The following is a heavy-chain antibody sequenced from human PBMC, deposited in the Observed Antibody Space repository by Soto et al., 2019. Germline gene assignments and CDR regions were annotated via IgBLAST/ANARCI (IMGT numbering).Heavy chain of an antibody. D-gene: IGHD4-17*01. J-gene: IGHJ4*02. CDR1: GINFINVW. V-gene: IGHV3-15*01. CDR3: TTDPGDYEDF. Sequence: EAQLVESGGDLVKPGGCLRLSCAVSGINFINVWMSWVRQSPGKGLEWVGRIKNKADGGTTDYAAPVRGRFTISRDDSENTLFLQMNSLEIEDTAVYYCTTDPGDYEDFWGQGTLVTVSS. CDR2: IKNKADGGTT.